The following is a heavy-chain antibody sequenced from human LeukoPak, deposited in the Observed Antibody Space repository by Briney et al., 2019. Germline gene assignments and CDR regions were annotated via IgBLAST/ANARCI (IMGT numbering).Heavy chain of an antibody. CDR2: ISSSSSYI. J-gene: IGHJ4*02. CDR3: AREVYYDSSGYYSPLMDY. D-gene: IGHD3-22*01. Sequence: PGGSLRLSCAASGFTFDDYGMNWVRQAPGKGLEWVSSISSSSSYIYYADSVKGRFTISRDNAKNSLYLQMNSLRAEDTAVYYCAREVYYDSSGYYSPLMDYWGQGTLVTVSS. V-gene: IGHV3-21*01. CDR1: GFTFDDYG.